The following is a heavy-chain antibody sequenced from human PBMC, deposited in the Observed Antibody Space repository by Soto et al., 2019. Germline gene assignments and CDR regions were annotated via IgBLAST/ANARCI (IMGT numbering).Heavy chain of an antibody. V-gene: IGHV3-30-3*01. CDR1: GFTFSSYA. CDR2: ISYDGSNK. D-gene: IGHD3-16*01. CDR3: ARDLGATVVTYAFDI. J-gene: IGHJ3*02. Sequence: GGSLRLSCAASGFTFSSYAMHWVRQAPGKGLEWVAVISYDGSNKYYADSVKGRFTISRDNSKNTLYLQMSSLRAEDTAVYYCARDLGATVVTYAFDIWGQGTMVTVSS.